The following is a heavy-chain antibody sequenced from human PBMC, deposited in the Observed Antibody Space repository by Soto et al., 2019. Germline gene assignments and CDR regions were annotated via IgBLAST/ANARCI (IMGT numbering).Heavy chain of an antibody. CDR3: ARVVVPAAIGFDP. V-gene: IGHV1-2*02. Sequence: GASVKVSCKASGYTFTGYYMHCVRQAPGQGLEWMGWINPNSGGTNYAQKFQGRVTMTRDTSISTAYMELSRLRSDDTAVYYCARVVVPAAIGFDPWGQGTLVTVSS. D-gene: IGHD2-2*02. CDR2: INPNSGGT. J-gene: IGHJ5*02. CDR1: GYTFTGYY.